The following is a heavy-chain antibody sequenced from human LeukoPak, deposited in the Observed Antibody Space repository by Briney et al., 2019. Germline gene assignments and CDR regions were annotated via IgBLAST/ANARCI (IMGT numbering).Heavy chain of an antibody. CDR1: GGTFSSYA. Sequence: SSVKVSCKASGGTFSSYAISWVRQAPGQGLEWMGRIIPILGIANYAQKFQGRVTITADKSTSTAYMELSSLRSEDTAVYYCARERALTGYDYWGQGTLVTVSS. D-gene: IGHD3-9*01. CDR3: ARERALTGYDY. V-gene: IGHV1-69*04. CDR2: IIPILGIA. J-gene: IGHJ4*02.